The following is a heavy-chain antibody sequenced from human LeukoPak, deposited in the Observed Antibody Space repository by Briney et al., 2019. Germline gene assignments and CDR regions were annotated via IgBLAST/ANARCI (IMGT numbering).Heavy chain of an antibody. CDR2: INPHSGGT. Sequence: GASAKASCKASGYTFTGYFMHWVRQAPGQGLEWMGWINPHSGGTNYARKFQGRVTMTRDTSISTAYMELSSLRSDDTAVYYCARGGIQLWFLVDYWGQGTLVTVSS. CDR1: GYTFTGYF. V-gene: IGHV1-2*02. CDR3: ARGGIQLWFLVDY. J-gene: IGHJ4*02. D-gene: IGHD5-18*01.